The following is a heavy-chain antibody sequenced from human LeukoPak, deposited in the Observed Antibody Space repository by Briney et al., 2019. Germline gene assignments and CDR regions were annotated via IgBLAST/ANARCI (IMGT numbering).Heavy chain of an antibody. V-gene: IGHV3-21*04. Sequence: GGSLRLSCAASGFTFSNFAMTWVRQAPGKGLEWVSSIVGSSSTYYADSLKGRFTISRDNAKNSLYLQMNSLRAEDTAVYYCATQFWWAAVGDTVLDDWGQGTLVTVSS. CDR2: IVGSSST. D-gene: IGHD6-19*01. CDR3: ATQFWWAAVGDTVLDD. J-gene: IGHJ4*02. CDR1: GFTFSNFA.